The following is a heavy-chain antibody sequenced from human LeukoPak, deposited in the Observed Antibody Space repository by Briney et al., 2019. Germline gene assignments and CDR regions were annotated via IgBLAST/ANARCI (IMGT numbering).Heavy chain of an antibody. D-gene: IGHD5-24*01. Sequence: KPSETLSLTCTVSGGSISSYYWSRIRQPPGKGLEWIGYIYYSGSTNYNPSLKSRVTISVDTSKNQFSLKLSSVTAADTAVYYCARGNGYNRYWGQGTLVTVSS. J-gene: IGHJ4*02. V-gene: IGHV4-59*01. CDR1: GGSISSYY. CDR2: IYYSGST. CDR3: ARGNGYNRY.